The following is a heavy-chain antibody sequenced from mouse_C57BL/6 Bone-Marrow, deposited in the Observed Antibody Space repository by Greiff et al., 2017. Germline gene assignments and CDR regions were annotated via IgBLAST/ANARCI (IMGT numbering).Heavy chain of an antibody. D-gene: IGHD4-1*01. J-gene: IGHJ3*01. CDR2: INPGSGGT. CDR1: GYAFTNYL. V-gene: IGHV1-54*01. CDR3: ERWDWGAWFAY. Sequence: QVHVKQPGAELVRPGTSVKVSCKASGYAFTNYLIEWVKQRPGQGLEWIGVINPGSGGTNYNEKFKGKATLTADKSASTAYMQLSSLTSEDSAVYFCERWDWGAWFAYWGQGTLVTVSA.